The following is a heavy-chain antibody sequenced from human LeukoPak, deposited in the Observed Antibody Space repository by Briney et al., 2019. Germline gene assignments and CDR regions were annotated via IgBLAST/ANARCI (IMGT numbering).Heavy chain of an antibody. D-gene: IGHD2-15*01. CDR2: IYTSGST. CDR1: GGSISSYY. Sequence: SETLSLTCTVSGGSISSYYWSWIRQPAGKGLEWIGRIYTSGSTNYNPSLKSRVTMSVDTSKNQFSLKLSSVTAADTAVYYCARDQCSGGSCYSGFFPTFDYWGQGTLVTVSS. CDR3: ARDQCSGGSCYSGFFPTFDY. J-gene: IGHJ4*02. V-gene: IGHV4-4*07.